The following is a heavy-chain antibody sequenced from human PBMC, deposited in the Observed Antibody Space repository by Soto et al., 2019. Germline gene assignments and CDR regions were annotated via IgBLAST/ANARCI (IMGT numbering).Heavy chain of an antibody. CDR1: GFTFSSYG. CDR2: ISYDGSNK. Sequence: GGSLRLSCAASGFTFSSYGMHWVRQAPGKGLEWVAVISYDGSNKYYADSVKGRFTISRDNSKNTLYLQMNSLRAEDTAVYYCAKVAYSGSAFDIGGQGTMVTVSS. V-gene: IGHV3-30*18. D-gene: IGHD1-26*01. CDR3: AKVAYSGSAFDI. J-gene: IGHJ3*02.